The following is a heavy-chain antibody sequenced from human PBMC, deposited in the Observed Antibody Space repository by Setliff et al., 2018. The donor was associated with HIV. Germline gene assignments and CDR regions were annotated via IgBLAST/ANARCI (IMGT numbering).Heavy chain of an antibody. J-gene: IGHJ4*02. CDR3: ARGFYGDYYFDY. D-gene: IGHD4-17*01. Sequence: PGESLKISCKDSGYTFSNYCIAWVRQMPGKGLEWMGIIYPGNSDTNYSPSFQGHVTISADKSISTAYLQWSSLKASDTAMYYCARGFYGDYYFDYWGQGTLVTVSS. CDR2: IYPGNSDT. V-gene: IGHV5-51*01. CDR1: GYTFSNYC.